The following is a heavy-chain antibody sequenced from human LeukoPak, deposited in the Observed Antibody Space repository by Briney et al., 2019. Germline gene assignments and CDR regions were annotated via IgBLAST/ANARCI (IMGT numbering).Heavy chain of an antibody. CDR2: IYYSGST. CDR3: ARAASPNKYYYGSGSYYKTLDY. V-gene: IGHV4-59*12. Sequence: PSETLSLTCTVSGGSIGGYYWNWIRQSPEKGLECIGYIYYSGSTYYNPSLKSRVTISVDTSKNQFSLKLSSVTAADTAVYYCARAASPNKYYYGSGSYYKTLDYWGQGTLVTVSS. CDR1: GGSIGGYY. D-gene: IGHD3-10*01. J-gene: IGHJ4*02.